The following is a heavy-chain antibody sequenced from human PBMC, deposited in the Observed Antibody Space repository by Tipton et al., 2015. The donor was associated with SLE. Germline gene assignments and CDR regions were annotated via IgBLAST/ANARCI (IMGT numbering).Heavy chain of an antibody. CDR3: ARDPYDSTWRNGWFDP. Sequence: TLSLTCAVSGYSITSGDYWGWIRQPPGKGREWVGRLYHRGSTYYNPSLKSRVTISTDTSKNEIYLKLTSVTATDTAVYFCARDPYDSTWRNGWFDPWGQGTLVTVSS. CDR2: LYHRGST. CDR1: GYSITSGDY. D-gene: IGHD6-13*01. V-gene: IGHV4-38-2*02. J-gene: IGHJ5*02.